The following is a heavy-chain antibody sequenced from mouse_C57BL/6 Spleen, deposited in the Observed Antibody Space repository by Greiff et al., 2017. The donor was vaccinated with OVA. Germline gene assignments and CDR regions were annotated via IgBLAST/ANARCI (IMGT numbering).Heavy chain of an antibody. CDR3: ARVVYYGLDY. V-gene: IGHV5-17*01. CDR1: GFTFSDYG. J-gene: IGHJ2*01. CDR2: ISSGSSTI. Sequence: EVKLMESGGGLVKPGGSLKLSCAASGFTFSDYGMHWVRQAPEKGLEWVAYISSGSSTIYYADTVKGRFTISRDNAKNTLFLQMTSLRSEDTAMYYCARVVYYGLDYWGQGTTLTVSS. D-gene: IGHD1-2*01.